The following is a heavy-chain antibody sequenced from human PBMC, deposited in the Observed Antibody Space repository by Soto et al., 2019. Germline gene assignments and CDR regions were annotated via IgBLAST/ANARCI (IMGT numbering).Heavy chain of an antibody. D-gene: IGHD3-3*01. Sequence: QVQLVQSGAEVKKPGASVKVSCKASGYTFTHYGISWVRQAPGQGLEWMGWISAYNGNTNFARRFQGRVTMTTDTSSSTAYMELRRLTSDDTAVYFCARDVPASGVGILDYWGQGTLVTVSS. CDR3: ARDVPASGVGILDY. CDR1: GYTFTHYG. CDR2: ISAYNGNT. J-gene: IGHJ4*02. V-gene: IGHV1-18*01.